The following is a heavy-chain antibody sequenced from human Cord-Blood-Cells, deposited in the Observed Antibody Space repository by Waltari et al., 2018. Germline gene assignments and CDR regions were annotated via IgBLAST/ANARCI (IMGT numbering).Heavy chain of an antibody. CDR3: ARDVLFSYSSFDI. J-gene: IGHJ3*02. CDR2: SSSSGSTL. D-gene: IGHD6-13*01. V-gene: IGHV3-48*03. Sequence: EVQLVESGGGLVQPGGSLRLSCADSGCTFTSYAMNWVREAPGKGLAGVSYSSSSGSTLYYAVCVKFRFTISRDHANNSLYLQMNSLRAEDTAVYYCARDVLFSYSSFDIWGQGTMVTVSS. CDR1: GCTFTSYA.